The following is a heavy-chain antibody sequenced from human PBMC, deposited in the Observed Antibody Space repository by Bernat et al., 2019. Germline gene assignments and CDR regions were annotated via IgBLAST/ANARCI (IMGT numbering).Heavy chain of an antibody. V-gene: IGHV1-8*01. CDR2: MNPNSGNT. CDR3: ARARVGLRGGWCRTTKHNWFDP. Sequence: QVQLVQSGAEVKKPGASVKVSCKASGYTFTSYDINWVRQATGQGLEWMGWMNPNSGNTGYAQKFQGRVTMTRNTTISTAYMELSSLRSEDPAVYYCARARVGLRGGWCRTTKHNWFDPWGQGTLVTVSS. D-gene: IGHD6-19*01. CDR1: GYTFTSYD. J-gene: IGHJ5*02.